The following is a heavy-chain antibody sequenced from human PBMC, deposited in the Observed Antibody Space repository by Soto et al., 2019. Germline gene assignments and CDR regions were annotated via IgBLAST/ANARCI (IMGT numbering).Heavy chain of an antibody. D-gene: IGHD3-3*01. CDR3: AVSLYGVVLHFYYRMDL. Sequence: QVQLVQSGAEVRKPGSSVKVSCKASGGSFSSFAFSWVRQAPGQGLEWMGGIIPMFGSANYAQEFLGRVTFTADDSTSTAYMEISSLTFEDTAFYYCAVSLYGVVLHFYYRMDLWGPGTSVTVSS. J-gene: IGHJ6*02. CDR2: IIPMFGSA. CDR1: GGSFSSFA. V-gene: IGHV1-69*01.